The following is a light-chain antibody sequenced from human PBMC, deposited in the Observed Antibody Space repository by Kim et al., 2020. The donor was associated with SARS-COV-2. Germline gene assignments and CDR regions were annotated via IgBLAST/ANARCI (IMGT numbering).Light chain of an antibody. CDR3: MKGTHWPRT. J-gene: IGKJ4*01. Sequence: VVMTQSPLSLPVTLGRPASISCRSSQSLGYSDGNTYLTWFLQKQGQSPRRLIYRVSNRDSGVHERFSGSGSGTDFTLKISRGKAEDVGVYYCMKGTHWPRTFGGGTKMDIK. CDR1: QSLGYSDGNTY. V-gene: IGKV2-30*01. CDR2: RVS.